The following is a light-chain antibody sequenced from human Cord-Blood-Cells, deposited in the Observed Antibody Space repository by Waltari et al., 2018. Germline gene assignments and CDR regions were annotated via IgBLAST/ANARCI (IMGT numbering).Light chain of an antibody. CDR2: EGS. Sequence: QSALTQPASVSGSPGQSITISCTGTSSDVARSNLFSWYQQHPGKAPKLMIYEGSKRPSGFSNRFSGSKSGNTASLTISGLQAEDEADYYCCSYAGSSTWVFGGGTKLTVL. V-gene: IGLV2-23*01. CDR1: SSDVARSNL. J-gene: IGLJ3*02. CDR3: CSYAGSSTWV.